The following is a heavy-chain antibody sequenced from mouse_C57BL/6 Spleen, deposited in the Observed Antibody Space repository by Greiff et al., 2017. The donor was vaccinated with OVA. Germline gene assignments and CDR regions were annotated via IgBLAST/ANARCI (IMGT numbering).Heavy chain of an antibody. Sequence: EVQLVESGGDLVKPGGSLKLSCAASGFTFSSYGMSWVRQTPDKRLEWVATISSGGSYTYYPDSVKGRFTISRDNAKNTLYLQMSSLKSEDTAMYYCARHPYYDYDLYYFDDWGQGTTLTVSS. D-gene: IGHD2-4*01. CDR2: ISSGGSYT. V-gene: IGHV5-6*01. CDR1: GFTFSSYG. CDR3: ARHPYYDYDLYYFDD. J-gene: IGHJ2*01.